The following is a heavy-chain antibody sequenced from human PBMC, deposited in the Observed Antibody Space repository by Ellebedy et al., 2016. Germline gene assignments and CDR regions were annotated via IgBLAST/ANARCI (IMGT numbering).Heavy chain of an antibody. V-gene: IGHV4-4*07. CDR3: ARDSVVHSNLYYGMDV. CDR1: GGSMSSYY. D-gene: IGHD2-15*01. J-gene: IGHJ6*02. CDR2: ISTSGST. Sequence: SETLSLXXTVSGGSMSSYYWSWIRQPAGKGPEWIGRISTSGSTIYNPSLKSRVTISVDTSKNQFSLRLSSVTAADTAVYYCARDSVVHSNLYYGMDVWGQGTTVTVSS.